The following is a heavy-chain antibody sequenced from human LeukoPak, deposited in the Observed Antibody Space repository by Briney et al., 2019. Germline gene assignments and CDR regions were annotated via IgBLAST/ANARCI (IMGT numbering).Heavy chain of an antibody. V-gene: IGHV1-8*03. CDR3: ARTTSLTASGYDC. D-gene: IGHD4-17*01. CDR1: GYTFTIYH. Sequence: ASVKVSCKTSGYTFTIYHINWVRQATGQGLEWLGWMNPYNGDRGYAQKFQGRLSITSDTSISTAYMELSSLKSDDTAVYFCARTTSLTASGYDCWGQGTLVTVSS. J-gene: IGHJ4*02. CDR2: MNPYNGDR.